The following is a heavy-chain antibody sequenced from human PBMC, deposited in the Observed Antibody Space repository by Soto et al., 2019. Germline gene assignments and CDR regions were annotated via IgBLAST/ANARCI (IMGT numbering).Heavy chain of an antibody. CDR1: GDNFQKNV. CDR2: TIPAPGKT. V-gene: IGHV1-69*10. Sequence: VASVQGSCKTSGDNFQKNVFTWVRQAPGQGLEWLGGTIPAPGKTHCIEKFKGRVTITVDDATRTVYMEVCELTSDDTAIYYCARGPSRPSAMDVWGQVTTVTVSS. CDR3: ARGPSRPSAMDV. J-gene: IGHJ6*02.